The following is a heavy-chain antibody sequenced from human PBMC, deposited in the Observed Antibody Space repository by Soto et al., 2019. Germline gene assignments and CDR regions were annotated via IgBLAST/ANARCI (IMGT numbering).Heavy chain of an antibody. CDR2: IWYDGSNK. J-gene: IGHJ4*02. D-gene: IGHD1-7*01. Sequence: QVQLVESGGGVVQPGRSLRLSCAASGFTFSSYGMHWVRQAPGKGLEWVAVIWYDGSNKYYADSVKGRFTISRDNSKNTLYLQMNSLRAEDTAVYYCARDRRKTKPPNYYFDYWGQGTLVTVSS. CDR3: ARDRRKTKPPNYYFDY. V-gene: IGHV3-33*01. CDR1: GFTFSSYG.